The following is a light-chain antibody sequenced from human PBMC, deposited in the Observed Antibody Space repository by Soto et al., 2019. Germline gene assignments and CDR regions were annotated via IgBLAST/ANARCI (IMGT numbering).Light chain of an antibody. Sequence: DIQMTQSPSSLSASVGDRVTITCQASQDISNYLNWYQQKPGKAPKLLIYDASNLETGVPSRFSGSGSGTDFTFTISSLQPXXXATYYCQQYDNLPFFGGGTKVEIK. J-gene: IGKJ4*01. CDR2: DAS. CDR3: QQYDNLPF. CDR1: QDISNY. V-gene: IGKV1-33*01.